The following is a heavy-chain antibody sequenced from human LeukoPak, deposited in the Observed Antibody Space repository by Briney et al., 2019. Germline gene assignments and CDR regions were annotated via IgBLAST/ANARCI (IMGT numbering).Heavy chain of an antibody. J-gene: IGHJ4*02. D-gene: IGHD6-13*01. CDR1: GFTFSSYS. CDR3: AREKEAAAGQTYYFDY. Sequence: PGGSLRLSCAASGFTFSSYSMNWVRQAPGKGLEWVSSISSSSSYIYYADSVKGRFTISRDNSKNTLYLQMNSLRAEDTAVYYCAREKEAAAGQTYYFDYWGQGTLVTVSS. V-gene: IGHV3-21*01. CDR2: ISSSSSYI.